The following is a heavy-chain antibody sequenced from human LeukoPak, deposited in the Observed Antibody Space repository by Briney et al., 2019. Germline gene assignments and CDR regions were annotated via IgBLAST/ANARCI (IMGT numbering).Heavy chain of an antibody. CDR2: IYYSGST. CDR3: SAAADTYYFDY. Sequence: SETLSLTCTVSGGSISSYYWSWIRQPPGKGLEWIGYIYYSGSTNYNPSIKSRVTISVDTSKNQFSLKLSSVTAADTAVYYCSAAADTYYFDYWGQGTLVTVSS. V-gene: IGHV4-59*01. J-gene: IGHJ4*02. D-gene: IGHD6-13*01. CDR1: GGSISSYY.